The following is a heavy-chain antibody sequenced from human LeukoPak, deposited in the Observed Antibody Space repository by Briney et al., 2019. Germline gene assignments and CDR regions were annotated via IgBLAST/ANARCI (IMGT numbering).Heavy chain of an antibody. CDR2: IYYSGST. CDR1: VGSISSYY. D-gene: IGHD3-22*01. CDR3: ARSYDSSGYYSAAFDI. V-gene: IGHV4-59*01. J-gene: IGHJ3*02. Sequence: KPSETLSLTCTVSVGSISSYYWSWLRQPPGKGLEGVGYIYYSGSTNYNPSLKSQVTISLDTSKNQFSLKLSSVTAAHTAVYYCARSYDSSGYYSAAFDIWGQGTMVTVSS.